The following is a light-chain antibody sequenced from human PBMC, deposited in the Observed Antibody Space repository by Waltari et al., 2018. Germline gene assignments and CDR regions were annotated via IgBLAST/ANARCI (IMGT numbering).Light chain of an antibody. J-gene: IGKJ3*01. CDR3: MKSLQTT. CDR1: QSLLHSNGYNY. Sequence: DIVMTQSPLYLPVTPGEPASISCKSSQSLLHSNGYNYLDWYLQKPGQSPQLLIYLGSNRATGVPDRFSGSGSGTDFTLKISRVEADDVGVYYCMKSLQTTFGPGTKMDLK. V-gene: IGKV2-28*01. CDR2: LGS.